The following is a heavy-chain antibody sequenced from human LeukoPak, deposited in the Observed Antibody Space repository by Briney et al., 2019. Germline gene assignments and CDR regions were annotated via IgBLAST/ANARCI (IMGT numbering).Heavy chain of an antibody. V-gene: IGHV3-64D*06. Sequence: GGSLRLSCSASGFTFSSYAMHWVRQAPGKGLEYVSATSSNGGSTYYADSVKGRFTISRDNSKNTLYLQMSSLRAEDTAVYYCVKATYCYGSGSYEIYYYGMDVWGQGTTVTVSS. D-gene: IGHD3-10*01. CDR3: VKATYCYGSGSYEIYYYGMDV. CDR2: TSSNGGST. J-gene: IGHJ6*02. CDR1: GFTFSSYA.